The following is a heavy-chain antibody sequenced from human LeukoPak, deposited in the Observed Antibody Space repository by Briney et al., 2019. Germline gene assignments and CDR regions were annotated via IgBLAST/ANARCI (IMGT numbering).Heavy chain of an antibody. CDR2: IYNSGST. Sequence: PSETLSLTCTVSGGSVSSGNDYWTWIRQSPGKGLEWIGNIYNSGSTNYNPSLKNRVSISVDTSNNQFSLRLSSVTAADTAVYYCARVGGTMHYWGQGTLVTVSS. CDR1: GGSVSSGNDY. V-gene: IGHV4-61*01. CDR3: ARVGGTMHY. J-gene: IGHJ4*02. D-gene: IGHD4-23*01.